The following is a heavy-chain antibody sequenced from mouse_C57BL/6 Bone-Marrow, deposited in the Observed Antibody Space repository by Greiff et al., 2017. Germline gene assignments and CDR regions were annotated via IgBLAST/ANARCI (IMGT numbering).Heavy chain of an antibody. J-gene: IGHJ2*01. D-gene: IGHD1-1*01. Sequence: QVQLQQPGAELVMPGASVKLSCKASGYTFTSYWMHWVKQRPGQGLEWIGEIDPSDSYTNYNQKFKGKSTLTVDKSSSTAYMQLSSLTSEDSVVYYCAREGYYGSSLYYFDYWGQGTTLTVSS. CDR3: AREGYYGSSLYYFDY. CDR1: GYTFTSYW. CDR2: IDPSDSYT. V-gene: IGHV1-69*01.